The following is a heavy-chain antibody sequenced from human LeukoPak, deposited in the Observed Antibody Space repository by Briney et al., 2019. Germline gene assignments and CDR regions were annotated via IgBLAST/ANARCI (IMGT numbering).Heavy chain of an antibody. J-gene: IGHJ4*02. D-gene: IGHD4-23*01. CDR1: GFTFSSYA. CDR3: ARAYYSGNSDFGY. Sequence: GGSLRLSCAASGFTFSSYAMHWVRQAPGKGLEWVAVISYDGSNKYYADSVKGRFTISRDNSKNTLYLQMNSLRAEDTAVYYCARAYYSGNSDFGYWGQGTLVTVSS. V-gene: IGHV3-30-3*01. CDR2: ISYDGSNK.